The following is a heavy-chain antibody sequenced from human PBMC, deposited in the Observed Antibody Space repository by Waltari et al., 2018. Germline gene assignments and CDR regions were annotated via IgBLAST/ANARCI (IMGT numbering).Heavy chain of an antibody. Sequence: QVQLQESGPGLVKPSETLSLTCTVSGGSISSYYWSWIRQPPGKGLEWIGYIYYSGSTNYNPALKSRVTISVDTSKSQFSLKLSSVTAADTAVYYCAREARRGYSGYEEGYYYYMDVWGKGTTVTVSS. CDR1: GGSISSYY. V-gene: IGHV4-59*01. CDR3: AREARRGYSGYEEGYYYYMDV. CDR2: IYYSGST. J-gene: IGHJ6*03. D-gene: IGHD5-12*01.